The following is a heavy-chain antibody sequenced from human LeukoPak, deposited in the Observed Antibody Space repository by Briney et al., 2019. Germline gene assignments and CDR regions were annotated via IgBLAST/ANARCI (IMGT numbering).Heavy chain of an antibody. V-gene: IGHV1-69*06. CDR1: GGTFSSYA. CDR2: IIPNFGTA. D-gene: IGHD2-8*01. Sequence: GASVKVSCKASGGTFSSYAISWVRQATGQGLEWMGGIIPNFGTANYAQKFQGRVTITADKSTSTAYMELSSLRAEDTAVYYCAKDRCSNGIGCYYYYMDVWGKGTTVTISS. J-gene: IGHJ6*03. CDR3: AKDRCSNGIGCYYYYMDV.